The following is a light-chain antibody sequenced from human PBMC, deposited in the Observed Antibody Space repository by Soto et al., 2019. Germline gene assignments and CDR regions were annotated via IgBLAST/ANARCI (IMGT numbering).Light chain of an antibody. CDR3: QQYGISFT. CDR2: GAS. CDR1: QSVSSSY. J-gene: IGKJ3*01. Sequence: EIVLTQSPGTPSLSPGERATLSCRASQSVSSSYLAWYQQKPGQAPRLLIYGASSRATGIPDRFSGSGSGTDFTLTISRLEPVDFAVYLCQQYGISFTLGXGT. V-gene: IGKV3-20*01.